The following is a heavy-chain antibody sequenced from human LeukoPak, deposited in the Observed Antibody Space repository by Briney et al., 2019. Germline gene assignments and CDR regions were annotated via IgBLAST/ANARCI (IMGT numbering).Heavy chain of an antibody. J-gene: IGHJ5*02. D-gene: IGHD4-17*01. CDR1: GGSISSSSYY. CDR3: ARDPNSDYGDYVWFDP. V-gene: IGHV4-39*07. Sequence: PSETLSLTCTVSGGSISSSSYYWGWIRQPPGKGLEWIGSIYYSGSTYYNPSLKSRVTISVDTSKNQFSLKLSSVTAADTAVYYCARDPNSDYGDYVWFDPWGQGTLVTVSS. CDR2: IYYSGST.